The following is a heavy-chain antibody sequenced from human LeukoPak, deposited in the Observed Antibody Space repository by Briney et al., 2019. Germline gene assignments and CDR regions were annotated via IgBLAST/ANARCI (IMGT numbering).Heavy chain of an antibody. CDR1: GFTFGDYA. V-gene: IGHV3-49*01. CDR2: IRSKPYGGTG. D-gene: IGHD3-22*01. J-gene: IGHJ4*02. Sequence: GSLRLSCTASGFTFGDYAMSWFRPAPGTGLEWVGLIRSKPYGGTGQYAASVKGRFIISRDGSKGIAYLQMSSLKTEDTAVYYCSRAYDTSGYYDHFDYWGQGTLVTVSS. CDR3: SRAYDTSGYYDHFDY.